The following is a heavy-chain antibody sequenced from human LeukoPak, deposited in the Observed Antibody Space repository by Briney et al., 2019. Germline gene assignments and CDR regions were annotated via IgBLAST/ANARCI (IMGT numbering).Heavy chain of an antibody. Sequence: GGSLRLSCAASGFTFSSYAMHWVRQAPGKGLEWVAVISYDGSNKYYADSVKGRFTISRDNSKNTLYLQMNSLRAEDTAVYYCARVGIFLFGPLPSEPSDAFDIWGQGTMVTVSS. D-gene: IGHD3-16*01. CDR2: ISYDGSNK. V-gene: IGHV3-30-3*01. CDR1: GFTFSSYA. CDR3: ARVGIFLFGPLPSEPSDAFDI. J-gene: IGHJ3*02.